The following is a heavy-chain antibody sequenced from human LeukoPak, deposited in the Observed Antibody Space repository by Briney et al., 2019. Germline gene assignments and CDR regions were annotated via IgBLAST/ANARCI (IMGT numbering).Heavy chain of an antibody. Sequence: GGPLRLSCAASGFTFCSYGMHWVRQAPGKGLEWVSYISSSSSTIYYADSVKGRFTISRDNAKNSLYLQMNSLRAEDTAVYYCAREGATHPVYSSSPIDYWGQGTLVTVSS. CDR2: ISSSSSTI. J-gene: IGHJ4*02. V-gene: IGHV3-48*01. CDR1: GFTFCSYG. D-gene: IGHD6-6*01. CDR3: AREGATHPVYSSSPIDY.